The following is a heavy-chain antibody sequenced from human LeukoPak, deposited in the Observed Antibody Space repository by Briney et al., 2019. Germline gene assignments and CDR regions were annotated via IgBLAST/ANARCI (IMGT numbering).Heavy chain of an antibody. CDR3: ARDYYDSSGYYHDAFDI. D-gene: IGHD3-22*01. V-gene: IGHV4-38-2*02. J-gene: IGHJ3*02. CDR2: IYHSGST. CDR1: GYSISSGYY. Sequence: SETLSLTCTVSGYSISSGYYWGWIRQPPGKGLEWIGSIYHSGSTYYNPSLKSRVTISVDTSKNQFSLKLSSVTAADTAMYYCARDYYDSSGYYHDAFDIWGQGTMVTVSS.